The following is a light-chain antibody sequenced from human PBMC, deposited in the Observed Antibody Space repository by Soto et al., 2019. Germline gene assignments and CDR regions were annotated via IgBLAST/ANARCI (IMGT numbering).Light chain of an antibody. J-gene: IGKJ4*01. V-gene: IGKV3-15*01. CDR1: QSVGGA. CDR3: QQYKNWPSLT. CDR2: GAF. Sequence: EIVMTQSPATLSVSPGETATLSCRASQSVGGAVAWYQHKPGQAPRLLIVGAFIRATGVPGRFSGGGSGTEFTLTISSLQSEDFAVYYCQQYKNWPSLTFGGGTTVEIK.